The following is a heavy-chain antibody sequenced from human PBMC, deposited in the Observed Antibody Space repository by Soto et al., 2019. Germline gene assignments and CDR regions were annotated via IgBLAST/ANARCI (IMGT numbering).Heavy chain of an antibody. CDR2: ISGSGGST. J-gene: IGHJ2*01. V-gene: IGHV3-23*01. Sequence: EVQLLESGGGLVQPGGSLRLSCAASGFTFSSYAMSWVRQAPGKGLEWVSAISGSGGSTYYADSVKGRFTISRDNSKHTLYMQMNSLRAEDTAVYYCAKDSAGEDSSGYSLLPWAIGDWYFDLWGRGTLVTVSS. CDR1: GFTFSSYA. D-gene: IGHD3-22*01. CDR3: AKDSAGEDSSGYSLLPWAIGDWYFDL.